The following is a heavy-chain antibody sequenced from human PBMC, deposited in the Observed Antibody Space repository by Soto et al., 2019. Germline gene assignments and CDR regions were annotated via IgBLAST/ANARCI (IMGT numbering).Heavy chain of an antibody. CDR3: ARDNGMAGSFDP. Sequence: PGGCLRLSGTVRGFALPNENMNWVLQAPGKGLEWVSSISSRSTFIYYADSVKGRFTISRDNAKNSLYLQMNSLRDEDTAIYFCARDNGMAGSFDPWGQGTLVTVSS. D-gene: IGHD2-8*01. CDR1: GFALPNEN. CDR2: ISSRSTFI. J-gene: IGHJ5*02. V-gene: IGHV3-21*01.